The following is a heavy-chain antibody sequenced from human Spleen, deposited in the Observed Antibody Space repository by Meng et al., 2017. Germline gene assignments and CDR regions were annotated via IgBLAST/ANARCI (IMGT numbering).Heavy chain of an antibody. Sequence: VQLVQSGTEVKKPGASVKVSGKASGYTFTNYAMHWVRQAPGQGLEWMGWIHAGNGNTKYSQKFQGRVTITRDTSASTAYMELSSLRSEDTAVYYCARLALAGTRPFDYWGQGTLVTVSS. CDR3: ARLALAGTRPFDY. V-gene: IGHV1-3*01. J-gene: IGHJ4*02. CDR2: IHAGNGNT. CDR1: GYTFTNYA. D-gene: IGHD6-19*01.